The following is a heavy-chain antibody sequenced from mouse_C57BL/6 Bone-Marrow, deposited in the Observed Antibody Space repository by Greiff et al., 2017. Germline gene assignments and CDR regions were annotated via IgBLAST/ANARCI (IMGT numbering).Heavy chain of an antibody. Sequence: QVQLQQSGAELVRPGASVKLSCKASGYTFTDYYINWVKQRPGQGLEWIARIYPGSGNTYYNEKFKGKATLTAEKSSSTAYMQLSSLTSEDSAVYDCAREGITTVVEKYYFDYWGQGTTLTVSS. J-gene: IGHJ2*01. V-gene: IGHV1-76*01. D-gene: IGHD1-1*01. CDR3: AREGITTVVEKYYFDY. CDR2: IYPGSGNT. CDR1: GYTFTDYY.